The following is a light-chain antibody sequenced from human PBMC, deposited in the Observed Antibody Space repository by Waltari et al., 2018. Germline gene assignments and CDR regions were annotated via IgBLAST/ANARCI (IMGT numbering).Light chain of an antibody. Sequence: EIVLTQSTGTLSLSPGERATLSCWASQSVGKYLAWYQQKPGQAPRLLIYHTSNRATGIPDRFSGSGSGTDFSLTISRLEPEDFAVYYCQHYVRLPATFGQGTKVEIK. J-gene: IGKJ1*01. V-gene: IGKV3-20*01. CDR1: QSVGKY. CDR3: QHYVRLPAT. CDR2: HTS.